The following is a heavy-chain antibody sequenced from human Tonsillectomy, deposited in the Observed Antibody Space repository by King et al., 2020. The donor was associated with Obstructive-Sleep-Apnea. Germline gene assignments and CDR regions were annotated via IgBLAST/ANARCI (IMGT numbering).Heavy chain of an antibody. V-gene: IGHV3-21*01. CDR1: GFTFSSYT. D-gene: IGHD5-18*01. CDR2: ISSSSSYI. Sequence: QLVQSGGGLVKPGGSLRLSCAASGFTFSSYTMNWVRQAPGKGLEWVSSISSSSSYIYYADSVKGRFTISRDNAKNSLYLQMDSLRAEDTAVYYCARDRGGYTYVLPYYFDNWGQGTLVTVSS. J-gene: IGHJ4*02. CDR3: ARDRGGYTYVLPYYFDN.